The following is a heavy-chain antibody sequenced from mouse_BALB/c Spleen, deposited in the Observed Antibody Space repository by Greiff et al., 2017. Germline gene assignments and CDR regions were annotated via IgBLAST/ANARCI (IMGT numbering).Heavy chain of an antibody. CDR2: IRNKANGYTT. CDR3: ARDRGGDSPYFDY. Sequence: EVKVVESGGGLVQPGGSLRLSCATSGFTFTDYYMSWVRQPPGKALEWLGFIRNKANGYTTEYSASVKGRFTISRDNSQSILYLQMNTLRAEDSATYYCARDRGGDSPYFDYWGQGTTLTVSS. D-gene: IGHD3-3*01. J-gene: IGHJ2*01. CDR1: GFTFTDYY. V-gene: IGHV7-3*02.